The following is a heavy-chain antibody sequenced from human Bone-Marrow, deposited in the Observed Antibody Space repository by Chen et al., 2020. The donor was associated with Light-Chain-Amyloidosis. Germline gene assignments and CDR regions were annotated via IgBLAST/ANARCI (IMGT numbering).Heavy chain of an antibody. V-gene: IGHV5-51*01. CDR2: IYPDDSDA. CDR3: ARRRDGYNFDY. CDR1: GYTFPNYW. J-gene: IGHJ4*02. Sequence: GESLKISCKGSGYTFPNYWIGWVRQMPGKGLEWMGVIYPDDSDARYSPSFEGQVTISADKSITTAYLQWRSLKASDTAMYYCARRRDGYNFDYWGQGTLVTASS. D-gene: IGHD5-12*01.